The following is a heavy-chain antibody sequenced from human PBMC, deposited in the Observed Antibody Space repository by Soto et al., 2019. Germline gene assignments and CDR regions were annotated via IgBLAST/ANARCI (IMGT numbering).Heavy chain of an antibody. CDR2: ISYDGSNK. CDR1: GFTFSRYA. D-gene: IGHD6-19*01. Sequence: QVQLVESGGGVVQPGRSLRLSCAASGFTFSRYAVHWVRQAPGKGLEWVAVISYDGSNKYYADSVKGRFTISRDNSKNTLFLQMNSLRPEDTAVYYCARGNSGWSNLDFLDYWGQGTLVTVSS. V-gene: IGHV3-30-3*01. CDR3: ARGNSGWSNLDFLDY. J-gene: IGHJ4*02.